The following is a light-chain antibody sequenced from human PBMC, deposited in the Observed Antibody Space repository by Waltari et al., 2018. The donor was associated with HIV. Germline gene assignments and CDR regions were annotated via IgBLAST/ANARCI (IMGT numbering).Light chain of an antibody. V-gene: IGKV3-11*01. Sequence: EIVLTQSPATLSLSPGERATLSCRASQRVSSYLAWYQQQPRQAPRLLIYDASNRATGIPARFSGSGSGTDFTLTISSLEPEDFAVYYCQQRSNWPYTFGQGTKLEIK. CDR2: DAS. J-gene: IGKJ2*01. CDR3: QQRSNWPYT. CDR1: QRVSSY.